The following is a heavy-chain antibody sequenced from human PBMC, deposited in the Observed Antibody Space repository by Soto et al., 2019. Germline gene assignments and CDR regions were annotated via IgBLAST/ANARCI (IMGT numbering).Heavy chain of an antibody. D-gene: IGHD2-2*02. Sequence: QVQLVQSGAEVKKPGSSVKVSCKTSGGIFTSYAISWVRQAPGQGLEWVGGIIPVLGTANYARNFQGRVTITADKSTSTSYVELSSLRSEDTAVYYCAREEIVPAAIRVSFYYGMDVWGQGTTVTVSS. CDR3: AREEIVPAAIRVSFYYGMDV. CDR2: IIPVLGTA. CDR1: GGIFTSYA. J-gene: IGHJ6*02. V-gene: IGHV1-69*06.